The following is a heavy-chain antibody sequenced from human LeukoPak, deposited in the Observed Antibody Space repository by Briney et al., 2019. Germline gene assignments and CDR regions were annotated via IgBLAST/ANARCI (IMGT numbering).Heavy chain of an antibody. CDR2: IYTSGST. CDR1: GGSFSGYY. CDR3: AREGSGSYSHYYYYYYMDV. D-gene: IGHD1-26*01. V-gene: IGHV4-4*07. Sequence: SETLSLTCAVYGGSFSGYYWSWIRQPAGKGLEWIGRIYTSGSTNYNPSLKSRVTMSVDTSKNQFSLKLSSVTAADTAVYYCAREGSGSYSHYYYYYYMDVWGKGTTVTISS. J-gene: IGHJ6*03.